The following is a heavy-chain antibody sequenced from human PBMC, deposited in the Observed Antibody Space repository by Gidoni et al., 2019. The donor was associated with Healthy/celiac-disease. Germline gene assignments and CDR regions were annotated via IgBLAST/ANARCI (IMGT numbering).Heavy chain of an antibody. CDR3: ARDRSVDYPDWFDP. Sequence: QVQLQESGPGLVKPSQTLSLTCTVSGGSISRGSYYWSWIRQPAGKGLEWLGRIYTSGSTNYNPSLKRRVTISVDTSKNQFSLKLSSVTAADTAVYYCARDRSVDYPDWFDPWGQGTLVTVSS. CDR2: IYTSGST. J-gene: IGHJ5*02. CDR1: GGSISRGSYY. D-gene: IGHD3-16*01. V-gene: IGHV4-61*02.